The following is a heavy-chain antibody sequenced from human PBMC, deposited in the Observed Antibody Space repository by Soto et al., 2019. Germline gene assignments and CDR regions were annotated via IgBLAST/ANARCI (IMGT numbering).Heavy chain of an antibody. CDR1: GGSISSSSYY. J-gene: IGHJ4*02. CDR3: ARNIGYCVTTTCHKPSDY. V-gene: IGHV4-39*01. D-gene: IGHD2-2*02. Sequence: PSETLSLTCTVSGGSISSSSYYWGWIRQPPGKGLEWIGSIYYSGSTYYNPSLKSRVTISVDTSKNQFSLKLSSVTAADTAVYFCARNIGYCVTTTCHKPSDYWGKGTLVTVPS. CDR2: IYYSGST.